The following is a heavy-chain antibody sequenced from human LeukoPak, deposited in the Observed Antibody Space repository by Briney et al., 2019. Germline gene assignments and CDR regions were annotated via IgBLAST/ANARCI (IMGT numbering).Heavy chain of an antibody. CDR3: AREAATTVTTWGGIDY. J-gene: IGHJ4*02. D-gene: IGHD4-11*01. V-gene: IGHV3-53*01. CDR1: GFTVISNY. Sequence: GGSLRLSCAASGFTVISNYMSWVRQAPGKGLEWVSVIDSGGSTYYADSVKGRFTISRDNSKNTLYLQMNSLRAEDTAVYYCAREAATTVTTWGGIDYWGQGTLVTVSS. CDR2: IDSGGST.